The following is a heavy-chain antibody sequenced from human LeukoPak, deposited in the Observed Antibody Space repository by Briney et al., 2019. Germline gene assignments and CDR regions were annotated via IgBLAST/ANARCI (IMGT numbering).Heavy chain of an antibody. J-gene: IGHJ3*02. V-gene: IGHV3-74*01. D-gene: IGHD2-21*02. Sequence: GGSLGLSCAASGFTFSSYWMHWVRQAPGKGLVWVSRINSDGSSTSYADSVKGRLTISRDNAKNTLYLQMNSLRAEDTAVYYCARQVVTLSSDAFDIWGQGTMVTVSS. CDR1: GFTFSSYW. CDR2: INSDGSST. CDR3: ARQVVTLSSDAFDI.